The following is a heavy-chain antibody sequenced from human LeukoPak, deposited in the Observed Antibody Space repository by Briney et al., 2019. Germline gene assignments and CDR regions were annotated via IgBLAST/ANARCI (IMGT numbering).Heavy chain of an antibody. Sequence: GGSLRLSCAASGFTFSSYAMSWVRQAPGKGLEWVSAISGSGGSTYYADSVKGRFTISRDNSKNTLYLQMNSLRAEDTAVYYCAKSVGSSWIPYYFDYWGQGTLVTVSS. CDR2: ISGSGGST. CDR1: GFTFSSYA. CDR3: AKSVGSSWIPYYFDY. D-gene: IGHD6-13*01. V-gene: IGHV3-23*01. J-gene: IGHJ4*02.